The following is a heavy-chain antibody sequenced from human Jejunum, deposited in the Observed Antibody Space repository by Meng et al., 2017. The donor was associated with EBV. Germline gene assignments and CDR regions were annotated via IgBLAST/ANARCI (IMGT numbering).Heavy chain of an antibody. CDR1: GDSISGGGFS. Sequence: QLQLQESCSGLVKPSQPPSPTCTVSGDSISGGGFSWNWIRQSPGKGLEWIGFIYHTGGTYSNPSLRRRVTISVDTSKNQFSLNLTSVTAADTAVYYCARVRGGHTSGGYFESWGQGTLVTVSS. CDR3: ARVRGGHTSGGYFES. D-gene: IGHD2-15*01. J-gene: IGHJ4*02. V-gene: IGHV4-30-2*06. CDR2: IYHTGGT.